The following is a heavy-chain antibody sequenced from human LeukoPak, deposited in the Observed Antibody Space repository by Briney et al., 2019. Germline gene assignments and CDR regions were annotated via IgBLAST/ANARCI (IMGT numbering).Heavy chain of an antibody. CDR1: GGSISSYY. CDR2: IYYSGRT. V-gene: IGHV4-59*04. CDR3: ARRRYYDGSGYLE. J-gene: IGHJ1*01. D-gene: IGHD3-22*01. Sequence: SETLSLTCTVSGGSISSYYWSWIRQPPGKGLEWIGTIYYSGRTYYSPSLKSRVTMSVDPSNNQFSLNLRSVTASDTAVYYCARRRYYDGSGYLEWGQGTLLSVSS.